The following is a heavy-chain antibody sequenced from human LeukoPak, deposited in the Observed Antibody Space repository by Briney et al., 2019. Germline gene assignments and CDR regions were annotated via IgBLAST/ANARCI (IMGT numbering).Heavy chain of an antibody. V-gene: IGHV6-1*01. CDR3: AREADYYGSGFDY. J-gene: IGHJ4*02. D-gene: IGHD3-10*01. Sequence: SQTLSLTCVISGGSVSSNSAAWNWIRQSTSRGLEWLGRTYYRSKWYNDYAVSVKSRITINPDTSKNQFSLQLNSVTPEDTAVYYCAREADYYGSGFDYWGQGTLVTVSS. CDR1: GGSVSSNSAA. CDR2: TYYRSKWYN.